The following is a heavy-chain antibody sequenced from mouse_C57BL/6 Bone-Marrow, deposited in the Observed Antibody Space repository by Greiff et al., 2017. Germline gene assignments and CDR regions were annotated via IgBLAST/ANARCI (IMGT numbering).Heavy chain of an antibody. V-gene: IGHV1-31*01. D-gene: IGHD2-1*01. Sequence: VQLKESGPGLVKPGASVKISCKASGYSFTGYYMHWVKQSHGSILDWIGYIYPYNGVSSYNQKFKGKATLTVDKSASTAYMELRSLTSEDSAVYYCARSRGNYVKFAYWGQGTLVTVSA. CDR2: IYPYNGVS. CDR3: ARSRGNYVKFAY. CDR1: GYSFTGYY. J-gene: IGHJ3*01.